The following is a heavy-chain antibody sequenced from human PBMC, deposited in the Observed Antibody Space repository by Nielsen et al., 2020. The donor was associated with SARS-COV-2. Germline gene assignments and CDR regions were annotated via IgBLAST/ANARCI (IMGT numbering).Heavy chain of an antibody. CDR2: ISSSGSTI. J-gene: IGHJ6*02. Sequence: GESLKISCAASGFTFSSYEMNWVRQAPGKGLEWVSYISSSGSTIYYADSVKGRFTISRDNSKNTLYLQMNSLRAEDTAVYYCARDTHYYDSSGYYAPPYYYYGMDVWGQGTTVTVSS. V-gene: IGHV3-48*03. D-gene: IGHD3-22*01. CDR3: ARDTHYYDSSGYYAPPYYYYGMDV. CDR1: GFTFSSYE.